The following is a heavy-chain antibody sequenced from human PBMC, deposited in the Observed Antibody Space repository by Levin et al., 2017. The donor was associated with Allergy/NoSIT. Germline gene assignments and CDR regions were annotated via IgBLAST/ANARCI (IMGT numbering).Heavy chain of an antibody. CDR1: GGTFSSYT. CDR2: IIPILGIA. J-gene: IGHJ4*02. Sequence: SVKVSCKASGGTFSSYTISWVRQAPGQGLEWMGRIIPILGIANYAQKFQGRVTITADKSTSTAYMELSSLRSEDTAVYYCASRIAAAGSSLDYWGQGTLVTVSS. CDR3: ASRIAAAGSSLDY. D-gene: IGHD6-13*01. V-gene: IGHV1-69*02.